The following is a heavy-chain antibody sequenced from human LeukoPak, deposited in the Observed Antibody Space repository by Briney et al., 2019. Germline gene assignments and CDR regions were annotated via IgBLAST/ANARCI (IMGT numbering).Heavy chain of an antibody. V-gene: IGHV1-18*01. CDR1: GYTFTSYG. CDR2: ISAYNGNT. J-gene: IGHJ4*02. CDR3: ARDLGPMTTVTFDY. D-gene: IGHD4-11*01. Sequence: ASVKVSCKASGYTFTSYGISWVRQAPGQGLEWMGWISAYNGNTNYAQKLQGRVTMTTDTSTSTAYMELRSLRSDDTAVYYCARDLGPMTTVTFDYWGQGTLVTVPS.